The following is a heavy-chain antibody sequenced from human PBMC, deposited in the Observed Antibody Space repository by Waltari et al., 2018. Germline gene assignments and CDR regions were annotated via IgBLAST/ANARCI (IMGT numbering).Heavy chain of an antibody. Sequence: QVQLVQSGAEVKKPGASVKVSCKASGYTFTGYYMHWVRQAPGQGLEWMGWINPNSGGTNYAQKFQGRVTMTRDTSISTAYMELSRLRSDDTAVYYCARDDYDFWSGYSFDFDYWGQGTLVTVSS. CDR2: INPNSGGT. J-gene: IGHJ4*02. CDR3: ARDDYDFWSGYSFDFDY. D-gene: IGHD3-3*01. CDR1: GYTFTGYY. V-gene: IGHV1-2*02.